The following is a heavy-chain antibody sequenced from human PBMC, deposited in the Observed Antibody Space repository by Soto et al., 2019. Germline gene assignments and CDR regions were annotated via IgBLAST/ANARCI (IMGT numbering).Heavy chain of an antibody. D-gene: IGHD3-22*01. V-gene: IGHV3-23*01. CDR2: ISGSGKNT. CDR1: GFMFSNYD. J-gene: IGHJ4*02. Sequence: GGSLILSCAASGFMFSNYDMSWVRQAPGKGLDWVSTISGSGKNTYYADSVKGRFTVSRDNSKNTLYLQMNSLRAEDTAVYYYANRNFYHNSGYLSPYFAFGGQGALVPVSS. CDR3: ANRNFYHNSGYLSPYFAF.